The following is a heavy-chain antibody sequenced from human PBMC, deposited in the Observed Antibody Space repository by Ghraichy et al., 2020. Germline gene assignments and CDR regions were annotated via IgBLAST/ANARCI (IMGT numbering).Heavy chain of an antibody. Sequence: SETLSLTCTVSSGSISTYYWSWIRQSPGKGLEWIGYIFYSRSTTYNPSLKSRVTISVDTSKNQFSLKLSSVTAADTAVYYCARGNSITIFGMVINPPWFDPWGQGTLVTVSS. CDR2: IFYSRST. D-gene: IGHD3-3*01. CDR3: ARGNSITIFGMVINPPWFDP. J-gene: IGHJ5*02. V-gene: IGHV4-59*08. CDR1: SGSISTYY.